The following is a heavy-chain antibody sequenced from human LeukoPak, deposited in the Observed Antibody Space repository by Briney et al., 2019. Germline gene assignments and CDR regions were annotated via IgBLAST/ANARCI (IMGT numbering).Heavy chain of an antibody. J-gene: IGHJ4*02. CDR2: INPSGCGT. CDR1: GYTFTSYY. D-gene: IGHD6-19*01. Sequence: ASVKVACKASGYTFTSYYIHWVRQAPGQGLEWMGIINPSGCGTGYAQKFQGRVTMTRDTSTSTVYMELSSLRSEDTAVYYCARDRYSSGWYLFDYWGQGTLVTVSS. V-gene: IGHV1-46*01. CDR3: ARDRYSSGWYLFDY.